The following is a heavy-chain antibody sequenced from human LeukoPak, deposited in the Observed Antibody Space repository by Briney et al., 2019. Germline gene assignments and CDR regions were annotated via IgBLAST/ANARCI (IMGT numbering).Heavy chain of an antibody. V-gene: IGHV4-34*01. Sequence: PSETLSLACAVYGGSFSGYYWCWIRQPPGKGLEWMGEINHSGRTNYNPSLKSRVTISVDTSKNQCSLKLSSVTAADTAVYYCARVHSSTFDYWGQGTLVTVTS. CDR3: ARVHSSTFDY. CDR1: GGSFSGYY. CDR2: INHSGRT. D-gene: IGHD6-13*01. J-gene: IGHJ4*02.